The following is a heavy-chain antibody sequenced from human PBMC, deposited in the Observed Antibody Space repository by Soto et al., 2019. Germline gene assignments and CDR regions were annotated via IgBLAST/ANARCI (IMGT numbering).Heavy chain of an antibody. J-gene: IGHJ4*02. Sequence: GGSLRLSCAASGFTFSSYAMSWVRQAPGKGLEWVSAISGSGGSTYYADSVKGRFTISRDNSKNTLYLQMNSLRAEDTAVYYCAKDRERLLWFGELGYWGQGTLVTVSS. CDR1: GFTFSSYA. V-gene: IGHV3-23*01. D-gene: IGHD3-10*01. CDR2: ISGSGGST. CDR3: AKDRERLLWFGELGY.